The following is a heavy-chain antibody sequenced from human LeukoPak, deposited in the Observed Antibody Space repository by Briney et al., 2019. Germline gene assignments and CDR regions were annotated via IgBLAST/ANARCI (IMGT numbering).Heavy chain of an antibody. V-gene: IGHV4-34*01. J-gene: IGHJ5*02. CDR3: ARGGLAAAFGWFDP. CDR2: INHSGST. CDR1: GGSFSAYY. D-gene: IGHD6-13*01. Sequence: PSETLSLTCAVYGGSFSAYYWSWIRQPPGKGLEWIGEINHSGSTSYSPSLKSRVTISVDTSKNQFSLKLNSVTAADTAVYYCARGGLAAAFGWFDPWGQGTLVTVSS.